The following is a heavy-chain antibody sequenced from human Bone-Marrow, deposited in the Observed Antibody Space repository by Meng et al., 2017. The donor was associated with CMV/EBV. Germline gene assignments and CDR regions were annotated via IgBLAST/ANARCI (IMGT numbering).Heavy chain of an antibody. Sequence: GESLKISCAASGFTFDDYAMHWVRQAPGKGLEWVAFIRYDGSNKYYADSVKGRFTISRDNSKNTLYLQMNSLRAEDTAVYYCAKDQGVYDSSGYYPLGFDYWGQGTLVTVSS. CDR2: IRYDGSNK. D-gene: IGHD3-22*01. CDR3: AKDQGVYDSSGYYPLGFDY. CDR1: GFTFDDYA. V-gene: IGHV3-30*02. J-gene: IGHJ4*02.